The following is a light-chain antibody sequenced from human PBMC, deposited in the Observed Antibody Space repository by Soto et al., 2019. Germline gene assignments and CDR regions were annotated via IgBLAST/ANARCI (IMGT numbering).Light chain of an antibody. V-gene: IGLV1-40*01. J-gene: IGLJ1*01. Sequence: QSVLTQPPSVSGAPGQRVTISCTGSSSNIGAAYGVHWYQQLTGTATNLLIYANTNRPSGVPGRFSASYSGNSASLSITGLQAEDEADYYCQSYDSSLSGYVFGTGTKVTVL. CDR1: SSNIGAAYG. CDR3: QSYDSSLSGYV. CDR2: ANT.